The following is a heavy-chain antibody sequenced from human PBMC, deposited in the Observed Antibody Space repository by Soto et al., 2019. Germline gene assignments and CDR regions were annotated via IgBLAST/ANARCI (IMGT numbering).Heavy chain of an antibody. CDR3: ARSITIFGVADYYYYYGMDV. CDR1: GFTFSDHY. D-gene: IGHD3-3*01. CDR2: TRNKANSYTT. V-gene: IGHV3-72*01. J-gene: IGHJ6*02. Sequence: GGSLRLSCAASGFTFSDHYMDWVRQAPGKGLEWVGRTRNKANSYTTEYAASVKGRFTISRDDSKNSLYLQMNSLKTEDTAVYYCARSITIFGVADYYYYYGMDVWGQGTTVTVSS.